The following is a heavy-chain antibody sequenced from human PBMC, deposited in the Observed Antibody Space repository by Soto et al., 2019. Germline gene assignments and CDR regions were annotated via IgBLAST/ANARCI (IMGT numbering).Heavy chain of an antibody. Sequence: SVKVCCKASCVTFTSYGISWVRHAPGQGLEWMGWISAYNGNTNYAQKLQGRVTMTTDTSTSTAYMELRSLRSDDTAVYYCARDGPARIDWFDPWGQGTLVTVSS. CDR3: ARDGPARIDWFDP. J-gene: IGHJ5*02. CDR2: ISAYNGNT. V-gene: IGHV1-18*01. D-gene: IGHD3-16*02. CDR1: CVTFTSYG.